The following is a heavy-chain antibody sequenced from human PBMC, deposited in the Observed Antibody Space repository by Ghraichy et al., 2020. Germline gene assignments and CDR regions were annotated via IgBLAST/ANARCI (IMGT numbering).Heavy chain of an antibody. CDR1: GGSISSSSYY. V-gene: IGHV4-39*01. D-gene: IGHD5-18*01. CDR3: ARLRRGVTPPHFDY. CDR2: IYYSGST. J-gene: IGHJ4*02. Sequence: SETLSLTCTVSGGSISSSSYYWGWIRQPPGKGLEWIGSIYYSGSTYYNPSLKSRVTISVDTSKNQFSLKLSSVTAADTAVYYCARLRRGVTPPHFDYWGQGTLVTVSS.